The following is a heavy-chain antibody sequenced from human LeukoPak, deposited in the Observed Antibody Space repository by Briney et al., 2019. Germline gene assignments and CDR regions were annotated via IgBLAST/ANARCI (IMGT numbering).Heavy chain of an antibody. CDR2: INTDGSST. Sequence: GGSLRLSCAASGFTFSSYWMHWVRQAPGKGLVWVSRINTDGSSTSYADSVKGRFTISRDNAKNTLYLQMNSLRAEGTAVYYCARVGCSSTSCQNYYSYYMDVWGKGTTVTVSS. D-gene: IGHD2-2*01. V-gene: IGHV3-74*01. CDR3: ARVGCSSTSCQNYYSYYMDV. J-gene: IGHJ6*03. CDR1: GFTFSSYW.